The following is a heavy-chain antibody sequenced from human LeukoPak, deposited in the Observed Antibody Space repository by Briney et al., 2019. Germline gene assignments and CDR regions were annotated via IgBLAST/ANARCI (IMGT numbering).Heavy chain of an antibody. CDR1: GYTFASYD. V-gene: IGHV1-8*01. Sequence: ASVKVSCKASGYTFASYDFNWVRQATGQRPEWMGWMSPNSGDTGYAQKFQDRVTMTRNASISTAYMELSSLRSDDTAVYYCARGPPNWGYDYWGPGTLVTVSS. CDR3: ARGPPNWGYDY. J-gene: IGHJ4*02. CDR2: MSPNSGDT. D-gene: IGHD7-27*01.